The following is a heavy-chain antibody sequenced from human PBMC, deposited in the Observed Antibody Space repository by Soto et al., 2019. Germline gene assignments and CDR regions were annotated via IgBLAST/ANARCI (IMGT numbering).Heavy chain of an antibody. CDR1: GYTFTGYY. J-gene: IGHJ5*02. Sequence: ASVNVSCKSSGYTFTGYYIHWVRQAPGQGLEWMGWINPNSGGTNYAQKFQGWVTMTRDTSISTAYMELSRLRSDDTAVYYCAREYCSSTSCPGAFDPWGQGTLVTVSS. V-gene: IGHV1-2*04. D-gene: IGHD2-2*01. CDR3: AREYCSSTSCPGAFDP. CDR2: INPNSGGT.